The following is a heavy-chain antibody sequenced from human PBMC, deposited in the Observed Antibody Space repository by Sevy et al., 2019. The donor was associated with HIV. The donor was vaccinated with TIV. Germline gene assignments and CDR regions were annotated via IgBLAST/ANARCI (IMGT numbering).Heavy chain of an antibody. CDR3: ARSPKAGQLNYYYYMDV. CDR2: IYYSGST. Sequence: SETLSLTCTVSGGSISSSSYYWGWIRQPPGKGLEWIGSIYYSGSTYYNPSLKSRVTISVATSKNQFSLNLSSVTAADTAVYYCARSPKAGQLNYYYYMDVWGKGTTVTVSS. D-gene: IGHD6-19*01. V-gene: IGHV4-39*01. CDR1: GGSISSSSYY. J-gene: IGHJ6*03.